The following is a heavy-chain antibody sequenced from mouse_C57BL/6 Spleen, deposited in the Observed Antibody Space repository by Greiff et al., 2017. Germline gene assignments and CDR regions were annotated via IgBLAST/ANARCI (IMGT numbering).Heavy chain of an antibody. CDR2: INPNYGTT. D-gene: IGHD1-1*01. CDR3: VYYYGSISHYYAMDY. J-gene: IGHJ4*01. CDR1: GYSFTDYN. V-gene: IGHV1-39*01. Sequence: EVKLQQSGPELVKPGASVKISCKASGYSFTDYNMNWVKQSNGKSLEWIGVINPNYGTTSYNQKFKGKATLTVDQSSSTAYMQLNSLTSEDSAVYYCVYYYGSISHYYAMDYWGQGTSVTVSS.